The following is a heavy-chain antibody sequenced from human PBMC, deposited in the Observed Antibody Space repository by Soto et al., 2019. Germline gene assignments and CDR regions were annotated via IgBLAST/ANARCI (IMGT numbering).Heavy chain of an antibody. CDR3: AREYHP. CDR1: GGSVSTGSYY. Sequence: QVHLQESGPGLVKPSETLSLTCTVSGGSVSTGSYYWTWIRQPPGKGLEWIGHIYYSGSTNYNPSLKSRVTIALDTSRNQFSLKRSSVTAADTAVYYCAREYHPWGQGTLVTVSS. CDR2: IYYSGST. J-gene: IGHJ5*02. V-gene: IGHV4-61*01. D-gene: IGHD2-2*02.